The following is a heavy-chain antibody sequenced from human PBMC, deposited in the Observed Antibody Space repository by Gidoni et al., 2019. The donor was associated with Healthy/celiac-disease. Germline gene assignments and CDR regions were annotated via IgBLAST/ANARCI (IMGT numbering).Heavy chain of an antibody. J-gene: IGHJ4*02. CDR1: GGSISSSSDY. CDR2: IYYRGST. CDR3: ARVDTAMVLRVDY. D-gene: IGHD5-18*01. Sequence: QLQLQESGPGLVKPSETLSLTCTVSGGSISSSSDYWGWIRQPPGKGLEWIGSIYYRGSTYYNPSLKSRVTISVDTSKNQFSLKLSSVTAADTAVYYCARVDTAMVLRVDYWGQGTLVTVSS. V-gene: IGHV4-39*01.